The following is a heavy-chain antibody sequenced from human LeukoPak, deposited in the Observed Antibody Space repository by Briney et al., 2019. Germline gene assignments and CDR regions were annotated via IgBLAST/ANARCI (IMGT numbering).Heavy chain of an antibody. CDR2: IYYSGST. CDR1: GGSISSSSYY. D-gene: IGHD3-22*01. J-gene: IGHJ1*01. Sequence: PSETLSLTCTVSGGSISSSSYYWRWIRQPPGKGLEWIGYIYYSGSTNYNPSLKSRVTISVDTSKNQFSLKLSSVTAADTAVYYCARHRSSITMIDKEYFQHWGQGTLVTVSS. V-gene: IGHV4-61*05. CDR3: ARHRSSITMIDKEYFQH.